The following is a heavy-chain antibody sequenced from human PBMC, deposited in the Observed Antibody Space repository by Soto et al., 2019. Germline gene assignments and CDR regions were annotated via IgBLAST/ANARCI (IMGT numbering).Heavy chain of an antibody. J-gene: IGHJ4*02. D-gene: IGHD5-18*01. CDR1: GGSISSGGYY. CDR3: ARDGRGLYSYGHPPGVFDY. Sequence: SETLSLTCTVSGGSISSGGYYWSWIRQHPGKGLEWIGYIYYSGSTYYNPSLKSRVTISVDTSKNQFSLKLSSVTAADTAVYYCARDGRGLYSYGHPPGVFDYWGQGTLVTVSS. CDR2: IYYSGST. V-gene: IGHV4-31*03.